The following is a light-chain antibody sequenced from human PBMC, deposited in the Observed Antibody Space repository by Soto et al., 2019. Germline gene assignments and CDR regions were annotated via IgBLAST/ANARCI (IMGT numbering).Light chain of an antibody. V-gene: IGLV2-14*01. CDR1: NSDVGGYNY. J-gene: IGLJ1*01. CDR3: RSYTSSSTLRYV. Sequence: QSALTQPASVSGSPGQSIAISCTGTNSDVGGYNYVSWFRQHPGKAPKLVIYDVSNRPSGVSSRFSGSKSGNTASLTISGLQAEDEADYYCRSYTSSSTLRYVFGTGTKVTVL. CDR2: DVS.